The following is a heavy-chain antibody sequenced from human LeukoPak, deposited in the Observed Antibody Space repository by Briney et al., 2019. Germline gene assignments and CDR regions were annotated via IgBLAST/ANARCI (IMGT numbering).Heavy chain of an antibody. V-gene: IGHV4-30-4*01. CDR3: ASGVLWFGELLSQFDY. Sequence: SQTLSLTCTVSGGSISSGDYYWSWIRQLPGKGLEWIGYIYYSGSTYYNPSLKSRVTISVDTSKNQFSLKLSSVTAADTAVYYCASGVLWFGELLSQFDYWGQGTLVTVSS. CDR1: GGSISSGDYY. D-gene: IGHD3-10*01. CDR2: IYYSGST. J-gene: IGHJ4*02.